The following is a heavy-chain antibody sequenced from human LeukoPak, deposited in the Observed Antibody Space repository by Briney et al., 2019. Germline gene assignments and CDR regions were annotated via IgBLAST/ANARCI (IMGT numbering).Heavy chain of an antibody. V-gene: IGHV3-21*01. CDR1: GFTFSSYE. CDR3: ARGAGANWFDP. CDR2: ISSSSSYI. Sequence: GGSLRLSCAASGFTFSSYEMNWVRQAPGKGLEWVSSISSSSSYIYYADSVKGRFTISRDNAKNSLYLQMNSLRAEDTAVYYCARGAGANWFDPWGQGTLVTVSS. J-gene: IGHJ5*02. D-gene: IGHD3-10*01.